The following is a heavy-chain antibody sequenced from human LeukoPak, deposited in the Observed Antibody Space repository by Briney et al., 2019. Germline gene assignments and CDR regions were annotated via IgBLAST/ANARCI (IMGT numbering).Heavy chain of an antibody. J-gene: IGHJ4*02. CDR1: GFTFSSYG. D-gene: IGHD3-22*01. V-gene: IGHV3-30*02. Sequence: PGGSLRLSCAASGFTFSSYGIHWVCQAPGKGLEWVAFTRYDGSKKYYADSVKGRFTISRDISKNTVSLQMNSLRAEDTAVYYCARPYRYYYDSSGYFDYWGQGTLVTVSS. CDR2: TRYDGSKK. CDR3: ARPYRYYYDSSGYFDY.